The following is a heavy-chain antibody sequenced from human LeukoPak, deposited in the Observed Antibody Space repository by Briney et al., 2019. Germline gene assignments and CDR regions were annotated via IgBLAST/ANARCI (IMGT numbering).Heavy chain of an antibody. CDR3: ARKGAGGRILTGYYS. J-gene: IGHJ4*02. CDR1: GGSISSYY. D-gene: IGHD3-9*01. Sequence: SETLSLTCTVSGGSISSYYWSWIRQPPGKGLEWIGYIYYSGSTNYNPSLKSRVTISVDTSKNQFSLKLSSVTAADTAVYYCARKGAGGRILTGYYSWGQGTLVTVSS. V-gene: IGHV4-59*01. CDR2: IYYSGST.